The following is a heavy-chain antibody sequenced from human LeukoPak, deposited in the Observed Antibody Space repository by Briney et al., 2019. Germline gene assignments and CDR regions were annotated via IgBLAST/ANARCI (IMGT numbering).Heavy chain of an antibody. CDR3: ARDLGDYYDSSDAFDI. V-gene: IGHV4-39*07. J-gene: IGHJ3*02. Sequence: SETLSLTCTVSGGSISSSSYYWGWIRQPPGKGLEWIGSIYYSGSTYYNPSLKSRVTIPVDTSKNQFSLKLSSVTAADTAVYYCARDLGDYYDSSDAFDIWGQGTMVTVSS. D-gene: IGHD3-22*01. CDR2: IYYSGST. CDR1: GGSISSSSYY.